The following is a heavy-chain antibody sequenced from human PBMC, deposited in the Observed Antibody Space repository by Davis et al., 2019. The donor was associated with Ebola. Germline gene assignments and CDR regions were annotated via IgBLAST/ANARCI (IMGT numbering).Heavy chain of an antibody. V-gene: IGHV1-3*01. J-gene: IGHJ6*02. D-gene: IGHD3-9*01. CDR1: GYTFTSYA. CDR3: ARDLGAYYDILTGYTATYYYGMDV. CDR2: INAGNGNT. Sequence: ASVKVSCKASGYTFTSYAMHWVRQAPGQRLEWMGWINAGNGNTKYSQKFQGRVTITRDTSASTAYMELSSLRSEDTAVYYCARDLGAYYDILTGYTATYYYGMDVWGQGTTVTVSS.